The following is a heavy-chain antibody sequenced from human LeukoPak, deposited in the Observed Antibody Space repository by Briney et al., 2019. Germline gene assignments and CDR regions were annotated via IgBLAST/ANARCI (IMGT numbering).Heavy chain of an antibody. V-gene: IGHV3-30*02. CDR1: GFTFSDYG. D-gene: IGHD4-11*01. CDR3: AKDAKAGYSNFLY. CDR2: IRYDQSNN. Sequence: GGSLRLSCGASGFTFSDYGMHWVRQAPGKGLEWVAFIRYDQSNNYYADSVKGRFTISRDNSKNTLYLQMNSLRAEDTAVYYCAKDAKAGYSNFLYWGQGTLVTVSS. J-gene: IGHJ4*02.